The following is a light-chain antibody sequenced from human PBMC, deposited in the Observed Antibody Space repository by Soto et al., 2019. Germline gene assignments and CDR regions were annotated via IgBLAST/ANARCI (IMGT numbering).Light chain of an antibody. J-gene: IGKJ4*02. V-gene: IGKV3-11*01. CDR1: QSVSSY. CDR3: QQRSNWPPA. Sequence: EIVLTQSPATLSLSPGERATLSCRASQSVSSYLAWYQQKPGQAPRLLIYDASNRATGIPARFSGSGSGTDFTLTISSLEPEDFEVYYCQQRSNWPPAFGRGTKVEIX. CDR2: DAS.